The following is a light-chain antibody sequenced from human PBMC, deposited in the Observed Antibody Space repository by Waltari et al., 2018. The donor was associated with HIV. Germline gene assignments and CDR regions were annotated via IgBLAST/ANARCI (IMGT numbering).Light chain of an antibody. V-gene: IGLV3-25*03. CDR3: QSVDAGGTQVV. Sequence: YELTQPHSVSVSPGQTAAITCSGDAMPTQYSFWYQQRPGQAPVMVIFKDTQRASGIPERFSGSSSGTTVTLTISGVQTEDEADYYCQSVDAGGTQVVFGGGTKLSVL. CDR1: AMPTQY. CDR2: KDT. J-gene: IGLJ2*01.